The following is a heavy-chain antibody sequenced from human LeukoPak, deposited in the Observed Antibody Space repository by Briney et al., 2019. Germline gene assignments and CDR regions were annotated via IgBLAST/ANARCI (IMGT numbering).Heavy chain of an antibody. D-gene: IGHD1-26*01. CDR2: INPRDRSI. J-gene: IGHJ5*02. V-gene: IGHV1-46*01. CDR1: GYTFTNYY. Sequence: ASVKVSCKASGYTFTNYYVRWVRQAPGQGLEWMGIINPRDRSISYAQKFQGRVTMTRNTSISTAYMGLSSLRSEDTAVYYCARVSGSYYQGWFDPWGQGTLVTVSS. CDR3: ARVSGSYYQGWFDP.